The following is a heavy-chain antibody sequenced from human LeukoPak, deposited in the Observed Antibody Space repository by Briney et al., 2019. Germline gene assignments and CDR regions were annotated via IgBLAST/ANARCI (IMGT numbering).Heavy chain of an antibody. CDR2: FDPEDGET. CDR3: ATNGYRAIFGVVNNWFDP. D-gene: IGHD3-3*01. J-gene: IGHJ5*02. V-gene: IGHV1-24*01. CDR1: GYTLTELS. Sequence: ASVKLSCKVSGYTLTELSMHWVRQAPGKGLEWMGGFDPEDGETIYAQKFQGRVTMTEDTSTDTAYMELSSLRSEDTAVYYCATNGYRAIFGVVNNWFDPWGQGTLVTVSS.